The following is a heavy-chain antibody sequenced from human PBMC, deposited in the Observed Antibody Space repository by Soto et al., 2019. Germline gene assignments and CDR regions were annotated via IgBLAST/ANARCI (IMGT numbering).Heavy chain of an antibody. J-gene: IGHJ4*02. CDR2: IYYSGRS. CDR1: GGSITSSSYY. Sequence: SSETLSLTXTVSGGSITSSSYYWGWIRQPPGEGLEWIGGIYYSGRSYYNPSLKSRVTMSVDTSKNQFSLTLNSVTAADAAVYYCARQRTTVVTQAYFDHWGQGTLVTAPQ. D-gene: IGHD2-21*02. CDR3: ARQRTTVVTQAYFDH. V-gene: IGHV4-39*01.